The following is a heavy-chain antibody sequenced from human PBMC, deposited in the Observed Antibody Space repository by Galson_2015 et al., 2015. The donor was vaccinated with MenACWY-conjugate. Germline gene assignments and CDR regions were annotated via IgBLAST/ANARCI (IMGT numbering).Heavy chain of an antibody. CDR2: ISGSGGNT. D-gene: IGHD3-3*01. V-gene: IGHV3-23*01. CDR3: AKELRRYYDFWSGYYPDP. CDR1: GFTFSSYA. J-gene: IGHJ5*02. Sequence: SLRLSCAASGFTFSSYAMSWVRQAPGKGLEWVSGISGSGGNTFNADSVKGRFTISRDNSKSTLYLQMNSLRAEDTAVYYCAKELRRYYDFWSGYYPDPWGQGMLVTVSS.